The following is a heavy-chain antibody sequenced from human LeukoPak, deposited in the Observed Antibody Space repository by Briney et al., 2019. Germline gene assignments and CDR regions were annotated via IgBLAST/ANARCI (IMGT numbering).Heavy chain of an antibody. D-gene: IGHD3-3*01. Sequence: PGGSLRLSCAASGFTVSSNYMSWVRQAPGKGLEWVSVIYSGGSTYYSGSVRDGFTITRDNSKNPLYLQMISLTTEDTAVYYCARATFWSGYQRDSWYLDVWGRGTTVTVSS. CDR3: ARATFWSGYQRDSWYLDV. CDR2: IYSGGST. J-gene: IGHJ6*03. CDR1: GFTVSSNY. V-gene: IGHV3-66*02.